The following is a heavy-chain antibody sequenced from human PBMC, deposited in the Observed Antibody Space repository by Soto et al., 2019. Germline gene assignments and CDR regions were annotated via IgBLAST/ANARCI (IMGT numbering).Heavy chain of an antibody. D-gene: IGHD4-4*01. J-gene: IGHJ5*02. V-gene: IGHV4-34*01. Sequence: SETLSLTCAVYGGSFSGYYWSWIRQPPGKGLEWIGEINHSGSTNYNPSLKSRVTISVDTSKNQFSLKLSSVTAADTAVYYCARVVRRKLMTTGYNWFDPWGQGTLVTVSS. CDR1: GGSFSGYY. CDR2: INHSGST. CDR3: ARVVRRKLMTTGYNWFDP.